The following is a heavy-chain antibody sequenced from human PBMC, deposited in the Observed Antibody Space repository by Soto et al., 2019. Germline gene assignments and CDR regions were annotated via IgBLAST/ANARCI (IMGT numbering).Heavy chain of an antibody. CDR1: GGSISSGGYY. V-gene: IGHV4-31*03. CDR2: IYYSGST. J-gene: IGHJ4*02. D-gene: IGHD2-15*01. CDR3: ARVVVVDPQYYFDY. Sequence: SETLSLTCTVSGGSISSGGYYWSWIRQHPGKGLEWIGYIYYSGSTYYNPSLKSRVTISVDTSKNQFSLKLSSVTAADTAVYYCARVVVVDPQYYFDYWGQGTLVTVSS.